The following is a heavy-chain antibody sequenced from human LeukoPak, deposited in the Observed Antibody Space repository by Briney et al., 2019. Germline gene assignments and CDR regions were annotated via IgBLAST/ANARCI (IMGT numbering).Heavy chain of an antibody. V-gene: IGHV4-59*12. J-gene: IGHJ4*02. CDR3: ARDRGFGELSY. D-gene: IGHD3-10*01. CDR1: GGSISSYY. CDR2: IYYSGST. Sequence: PSETLSLTCTVSGGSISSYYWSWIRQPPGKGLEWIGYIYYSGSTNYNPSLKSRVTISVDTSKNQFSLKLSSVTAADTAVYYCARDRGFGELSYWGQGTLVTVSS.